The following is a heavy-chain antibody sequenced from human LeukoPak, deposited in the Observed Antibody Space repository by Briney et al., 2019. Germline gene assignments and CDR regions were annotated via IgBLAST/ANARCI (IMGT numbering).Heavy chain of an antibody. D-gene: IGHD3-22*01. J-gene: IGHJ4*02. V-gene: IGHV3-74*01. CDR3: ARAYYYDSSGYTPRY. Sequence: PGGSLRLSCAASGFTFSSYWMHWVRQAPGKGLVWVSRVDSDGSSTSYADSVKGRFTISRDNAKNSLYLQMNSLRAEDTAVYYCARAYYYDSSGYTPRYWGQGTLVTVSS. CDR2: VDSDGSST. CDR1: GFTFSSYW.